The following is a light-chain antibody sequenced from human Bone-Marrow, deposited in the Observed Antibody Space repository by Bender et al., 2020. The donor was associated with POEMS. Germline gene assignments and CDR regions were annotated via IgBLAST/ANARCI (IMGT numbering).Light chain of an antibody. Sequence: QSALTQPPSASGSPGQSVAISCTGTSSDVGNYKLVSWYQQYPGKAPKLMIYEGDKRPSGVSYRFSGSKSGNTASLTISGLQAEDEADYYCSSYTRSTTVVFGGGTKLTVL. CDR3: SSYTRSTTVV. CDR1: SSDVGNYKL. J-gene: IGLJ2*01. CDR2: EGD. V-gene: IGLV2-14*02.